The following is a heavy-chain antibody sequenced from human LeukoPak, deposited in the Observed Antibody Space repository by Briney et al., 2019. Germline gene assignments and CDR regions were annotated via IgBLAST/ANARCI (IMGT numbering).Heavy chain of an antibody. CDR3: ARQGGWGGAASLIEF. Sequence: SETLSLTCTVSGVSISTSTHYWAWTRQPPGKGLEWIGSMFYRGSTYYNASLKSRVTLSVDTSRNQFSLKLSSVTPSDTAMYYCARQGGWGGAASLIEFWGQGTLVTVSS. D-gene: IGHD2-15*01. CDR2: MFYRGST. CDR1: GVSISTSTHY. J-gene: IGHJ4*02. V-gene: IGHV4-39*01.